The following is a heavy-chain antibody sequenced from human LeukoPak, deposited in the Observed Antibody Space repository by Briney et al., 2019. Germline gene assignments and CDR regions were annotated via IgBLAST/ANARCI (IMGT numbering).Heavy chain of an antibody. Sequence: PSETLSLTCTVSGGSISSSSYYWGWIRQPPGKGLEWIAEINHSGSSKYNPSLKSRVTISVDTSKNQFSLKLSSVTAADTAVYYCARLVTRGYYDSSGRRIDAFDIWGQGTMVTVSS. J-gene: IGHJ3*02. V-gene: IGHV4-39*07. CDR1: GGSISSSSYY. CDR3: ARLVTRGYYDSSGRRIDAFDI. D-gene: IGHD3-22*01. CDR2: INHSGSS.